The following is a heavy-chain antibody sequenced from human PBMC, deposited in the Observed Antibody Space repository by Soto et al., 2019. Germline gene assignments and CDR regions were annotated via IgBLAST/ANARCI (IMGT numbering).Heavy chain of an antibody. CDR1: GYSFTSYW. CDR3: ARPLKYCSGGSCQYDAFDI. V-gene: IGHV5-51*01. J-gene: IGHJ3*02. CDR2: IYPGDSDT. Sequence: PGESLKISCKGSGYSFTSYWIGWVRQMPGKGLDWMVIIYPGDSDTRYSPSFQGQVTISAVKSISTVYLQWSSLKASDTAMYYCARPLKYCSGGSCQYDAFDIWGQGTMVTVSS. D-gene: IGHD2-15*01.